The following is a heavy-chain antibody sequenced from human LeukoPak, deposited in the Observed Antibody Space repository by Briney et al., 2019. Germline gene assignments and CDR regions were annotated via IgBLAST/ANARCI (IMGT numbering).Heavy chain of an antibody. CDR2: ISRGGSPI. V-gene: IGHV3-48*03. D-gene: IGHD3-3*01. J-gene: IGHJ4*02. Sequence: GGSLRLSCAASGFTFSSYETNWVRQAPGKGLEWVSSISRGGSPIFYADSVRGRFTTSRDNAKKSLFLQMTSLRAEDTAVYYCTRVSWRGEIFWGQGTLVSVSS. CDR3: TRVSWRGEIF. CDR1: GFTFSSYE.